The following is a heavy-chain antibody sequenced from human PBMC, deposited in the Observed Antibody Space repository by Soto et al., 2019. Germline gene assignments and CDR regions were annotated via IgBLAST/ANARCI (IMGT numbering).Heavy chain of an antibody. CDR3: ATAKLLQAWLFDY. CDR1: GFTVSSNY. D-gene: IGHD2-21*02. CDR2: IYSGGST. J-gene: IGHJ4*02. V-gene: IGHV3-66*01. Sequence: PGGSLRLSCAASGFTVSSNYMTWVRQAPGKGLEWVSVIYSGGSTNYADSVKGRFTISRDDSKNTLFLQMNSLRAEDTAVYYCATAKLLQAWLFDYWGQGTLVNVSS.